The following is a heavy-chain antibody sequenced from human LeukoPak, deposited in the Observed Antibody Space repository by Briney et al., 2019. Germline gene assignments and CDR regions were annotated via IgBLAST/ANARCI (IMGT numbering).Heavy chain of an antibody. D-gene: IGHD1-26*01. CDR3: AKDMLLRSGGSYYGKNFDY. CDR1: GFTFSDYW. CDR2: INHDGSEK. J-gene: IGHJ4*02. Sequence: GGSLRLSCAASGFTFSDYWMNWVRQAPGKGLEWVANINHDGSEKYYVDSVKGRFTISRDNAKNSLYLQMNSLRAEDTAVYYCAKDMLLRSGGSYYGKNFDYWGQGTLVTVSS. V-gene: IGHV3-7*03.